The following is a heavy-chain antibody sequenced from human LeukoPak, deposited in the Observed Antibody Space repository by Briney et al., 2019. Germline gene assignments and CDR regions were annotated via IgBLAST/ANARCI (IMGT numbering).Heavy chain of an antibody. CDR3: ATRPTIFGVVIPWNYYYYYGMDV. D-gene: IGHD3-3*01. J-gene: IGHJ6*02. CDR1: GYTLTELS. CDR2: FDPEDGET. V-gene: IGHV1-24*01. Sequence: ASVKVSCKVSGYTLTELSMHWVRQAPGKGLEWMGGFDPEDGETIYAQKFQGRVTITADESTSTAYMELSSLRSEDTAVYYCATRPTIFGVVIPWNYYYYYGMDVWGQGTTVTVSS.